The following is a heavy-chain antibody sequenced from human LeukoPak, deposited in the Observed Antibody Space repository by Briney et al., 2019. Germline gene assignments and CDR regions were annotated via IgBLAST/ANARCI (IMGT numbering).Heavy chain of an antibody. V-gene: IGHV3-23*01. J-gene: IGHJ6*04. Sequence: GGSLRLSCAASGFTFSRYAMKWVRQAPGKGLEWVSGISESGAGTYYADSVKGRLTISRDNAKNSLYLQMNSLRAEDTAVYYCAELGITMIGGVWGKGTTVTISS. CDR3: AELGITMIGGV. CDR1: GFTFSRYA. CDR2: ISESGAGT. D-gene: IGHD3-10*02.